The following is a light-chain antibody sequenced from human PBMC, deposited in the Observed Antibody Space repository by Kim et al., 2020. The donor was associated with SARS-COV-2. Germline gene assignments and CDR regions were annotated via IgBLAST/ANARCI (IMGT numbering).Light chain of an antibody. V-gene: IGKV3-11*01. Sequence: NSPLPWYQQKPARPPRLLIYDASNRATGIPARFSGRGSGTDFTLTISGLEPEDFAVYYCQQGSRSFSFGPGTKVDIK. CDR2: DAS. J-gene: IGKJ3*01. CDR1: NSP. CDR3: QQGSRSFS.